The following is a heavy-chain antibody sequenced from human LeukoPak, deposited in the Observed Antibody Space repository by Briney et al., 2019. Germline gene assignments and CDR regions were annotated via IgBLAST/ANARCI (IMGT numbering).Heavy chain of an antibody. CDR2: FDPEDGET. CDR3: ATLGKDGYGYYFDY. D-gene: IGHD5-24*01. J-gene: IGHJ4*02. CDR1: GYTLTELC. Sequence: ASVKVSCKVSGYTLTELCMHWVRQAPGKGLEWMGGFDPEDGETIYAQKFQGRVTMTEDTSTDTAYMELSSLRSEDTAVYYCATLGKDGYGYYFDYWGQGTLVTVSS. V-gene: IGHV1-24*01.